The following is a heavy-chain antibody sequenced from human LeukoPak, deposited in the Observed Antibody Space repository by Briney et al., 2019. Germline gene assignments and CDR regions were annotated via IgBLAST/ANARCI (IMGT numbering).Heavy chain of an antibody. CDR3: AKGGQYDSDSFFDF. V-gene: IGHV3-30*02. Sequence: PGGSLRLSCAASGFTVSGNYMSWFRQAPGKGLEWVASIRYDGSRQFYADSVKGRFTISRDNSRNTVDVQMNSLRSEDSALYYCAKGGQYDSDSFFDFWGQGTLVTVSS. J-gene: IGHJ4*02. CDR1: GFTVSGNY. D-gene: IGHD3-22*01. CDR2: IRYDGSRQ.